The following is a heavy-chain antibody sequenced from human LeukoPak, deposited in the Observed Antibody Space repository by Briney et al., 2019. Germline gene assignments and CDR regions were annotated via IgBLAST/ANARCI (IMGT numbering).Heavy chain of an antibody. Sequence: ASVKVSCKASGYTFTSYYMHWVRQAPGQGLEWMGIINPSGGSTSYAQKFQGRVTMTRDTSTSTVYMELSSLRSEDTAVYYCARAGIGKRELLEWAYWYYGTDVWGQGTTVTVSS. V-gene: IGHV1-46*01. J-gene: IGHJ6*02. CDR3: ARAGIGKRELLEWAYWYYGTDV. CDR2: INPSGGST. CDR1: GYTFTSYY. D-gene: IGHD1-26*01.